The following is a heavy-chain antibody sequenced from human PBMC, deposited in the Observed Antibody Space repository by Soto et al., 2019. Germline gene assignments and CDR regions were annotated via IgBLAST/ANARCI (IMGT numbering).Heavy chain of an antibody. CDR2: VSANNGHT. CDR3: ARDIESVTAKHFFYYYAMDV. D-gene: IGHD2-8*01. CDR1: CFTFINYG. V-gene: IGHV1-18*01. Sequence: ASVKVSFTASCFTFINYGRNWWRQAPGQGREGMGWVSANNGHTNYAQKLQGRVAMTTDTSTSTAYMELRGLTFDDTAVYYCARDIESVTAKHFFYYYAMDVWGQGTTVTVSS. J-gene: IGHJ6*02.